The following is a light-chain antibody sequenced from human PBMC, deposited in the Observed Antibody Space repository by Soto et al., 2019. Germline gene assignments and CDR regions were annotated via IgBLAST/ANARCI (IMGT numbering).Light chain of an antibody. Sequence: AIQLTQSPSSLSASVGDRVTITCRASQDIRGALAWYQQKPGKAPKILIYDVSSLQSGVPSRFSGRSSGTDFTLTISGLQPVDFATYYCQQYNSYPIIFGQGTRLDIK. V-gene: IGKV1-13*02. CDR1: QDIRGA. CDR3: QQYNSYPII. CDR2: DVS. J-gene: IGKJ5*01.